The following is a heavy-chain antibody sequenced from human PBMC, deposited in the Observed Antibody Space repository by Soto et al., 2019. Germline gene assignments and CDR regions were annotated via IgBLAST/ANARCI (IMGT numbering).Heavy chain of an antibody. Sequence: GGSLRLSCAASGFTFSSYWMSWVRQATGKGLEWVANIKQDGSEKYYVDSVKGRFTISRDNAKNSLYLQMNSLRAEDTAVYYCARASLYYDILTGYYIAPQPYYFDYWGQGTLVTVSS. CDR2: IKQDGSEK. D-gene: IGHD3-9*01. J-gene: IGHJ4*02. V-gene: IGHV3-7*01. CDR3: ARASLYYDILTGYYIAPQPYYFDY. CDR1: GFTFSSYW.